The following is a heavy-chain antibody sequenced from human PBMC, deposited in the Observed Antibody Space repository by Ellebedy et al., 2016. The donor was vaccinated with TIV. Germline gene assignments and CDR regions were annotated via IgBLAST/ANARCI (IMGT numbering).Heavy chain of an antibody. Sequence: SGPTLVKPTQTLTLTCTFSGFSLSTSGMCVSWIRQPPGKALEWLARIDWDDDKYYSTSLKTRLTISKDTSKNQVVLTMTNMDPVDTATYYCARIQRFWSYYGMDVWGQGTTVTVSS. CDR3: ARIQRFWSYYGMDV. CDR1: GFSLSTSGMC. D-gene: IGHD3-3*01. CDR2: IDWDDDK. V-gene: IGHV2-70*11. J-gene: IGHJ6*02.